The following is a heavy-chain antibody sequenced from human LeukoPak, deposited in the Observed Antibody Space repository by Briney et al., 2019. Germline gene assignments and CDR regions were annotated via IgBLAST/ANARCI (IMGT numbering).Heavy chain of an antibody. J-gene: IGHJ4*02. CDR2: ISNNSGRT. CDR1: GFTFSSCA. D-gene: IGHD6-19*01. Sequence: PGGSLRLSCAASGFTFSSCAMTWVRQAPGKGVEWVSGISNNSGRTRYADSVKGRFTISRDNSKNTLYLQMNSLTSEDTAVYYCAKESRQWLGGNYDYWGQGTLVTVS. CDR3: AKESRQWLGGNYDY. V-gene: IGHV3-23*01.